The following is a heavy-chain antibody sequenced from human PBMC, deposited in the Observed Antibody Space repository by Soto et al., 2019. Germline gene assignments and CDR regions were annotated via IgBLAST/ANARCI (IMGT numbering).Heavy chain of an antibody. CDR2: IFYSGST. D-gene: IGHD4-17*01. J-gene: IGHJ3*02. CDR3: VSRTVTTFNACDI. V-gene: IGHV4-39*01. Sequence: PSETLSLTCTVSGGSISSSSYYWGWIRQPPGKGLEWIGSIFYSGSTYYNPSLKSRVTISVDTSKNQFSLKLSSVTAADTAVYYCVSRTVTTFNACDIWGQGTMVTVSS. CDR1: GGSISSSSYY.